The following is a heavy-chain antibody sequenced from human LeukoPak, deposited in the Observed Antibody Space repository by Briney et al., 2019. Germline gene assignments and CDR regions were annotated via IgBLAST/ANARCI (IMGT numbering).Heavy chain of an antibody. CDR3: ARDRAARYFDY. CDR1: GFTFSSHG. D-gene: IGHD3-9*01. J-gene: IGHJ4*02. CDR2: IWYDGSNK. V-gene: IGHV3-33*01. Sequence: PGGSLRLSCAASGFTFSSHGMHWVRQAPGKGLEWVAVIWYDGSNKYYADSVKGRFTISRDNSKNTLYLQMNSLGAEDTAVYYCARDRAARYFDYWGQGTLVTVSS.